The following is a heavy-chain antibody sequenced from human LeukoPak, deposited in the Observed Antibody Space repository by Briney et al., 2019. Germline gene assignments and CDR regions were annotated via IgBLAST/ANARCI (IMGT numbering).Heavy chain of an antibody. CDR3: ARASSTFRDAFDI. Sequence: ASVTVSCKASGYTFTSYDINWVRQATGQGLEWMGWMNPNSGNTGYAQKFQGRVTMTRNTSISTAYMELSSLRSEDTAVYYCARASSTFRDAFDIWGQGTMVTVSS. V-gene: IGHV1-8*01. D-gene: IGHD5/OR15-5a*01. CDR2: MNPNSGNT. CDR1: GYTFTSYD. J-gene: IGHJ3*02.